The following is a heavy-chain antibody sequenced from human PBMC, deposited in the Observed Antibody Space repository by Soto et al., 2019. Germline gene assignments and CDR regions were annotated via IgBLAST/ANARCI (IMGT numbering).Heavy chain of an antibody. Sequence: SETPSLTCTVSGGSVSSGSYYWSWIRQPPRKGLEWIAYMSYTGTTNYNPSLESRVAISVDTSKNQFSLKLTSVTAADTAVYYCARAINFDFWSDSQSGYYFDYWGQGTLVTVS. D-gene: IGHD3-3*01. J-gene: IGHJ4*02. CDR2: MSYTGTT. CDR1: GGSVSSGSYY. V-gene: IGHV4-61*01. CDR3: ARAINFDFWSDSQSGYYFDY.